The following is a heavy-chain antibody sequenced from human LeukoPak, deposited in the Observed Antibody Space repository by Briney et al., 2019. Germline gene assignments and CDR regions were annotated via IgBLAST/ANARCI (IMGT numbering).Heavy chain of an antibody. V-gene: IGHV3-7*03. CDR2: IKEDGTET. CDR1: GFTFSSYW. J-gene: IGHJ4*02. D-gene: IGHD5-24*01. Sequence: PGGSLRLSCAASGFTFSSYWMSWVRLAPGKGLEWVANIKEDGTETYYVDSVKGRFTISRDNDKNSLYLQMNSLRVEDTAVYYCAKEGRSLQNYWGQGTLVTVSS. CDR3: AKEGRSLQNY.